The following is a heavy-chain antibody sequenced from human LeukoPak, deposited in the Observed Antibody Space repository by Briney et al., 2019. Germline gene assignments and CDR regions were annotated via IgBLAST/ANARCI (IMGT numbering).Heavy chain of an antibody. CDR1: GFTFSDYY. J-gene: IGHJ4*02. V-gene: IGHV3-11*05. CDR3: ARGYVVVPAASY. Sequence: GGSLRLSCAASGFTFSDYYMSWIRQAPGKGLEWVSYISSSSSYTNYADSVKGRFTISRDNAKNSLYLQMNSLRAEDTAVYYCARGYVVVPAASYWGRGTLVTVSS. CDR2: ISSSSSYT. D-gene: IGHD2-2*01.